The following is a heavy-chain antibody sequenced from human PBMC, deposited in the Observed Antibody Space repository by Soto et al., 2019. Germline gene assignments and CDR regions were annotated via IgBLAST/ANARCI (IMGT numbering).Heavy chain of an antibody. CDR2: ISAYNGNT. CDR3: ARVSVVRGVIITKWFDP. CDR1: GYTFTSYG. D-gene: IGHD3-10*01. V-gene: IGHV1-18*01. J-gene: IGHJ5*02. Sequence: QVQLVQSGAEVKKPGASVKVSCKASGYTFTSYGISWVRQAPGQGLEWMGWISAYNGNTNYAQKLQGRVTMTTDTPTSTAYMELRRLRSDDTAVYYCARVSVVRGVIITKWFDPWGQGTLVTVSS.